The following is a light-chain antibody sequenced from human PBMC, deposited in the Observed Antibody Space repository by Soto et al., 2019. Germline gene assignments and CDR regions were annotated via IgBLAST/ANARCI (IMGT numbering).Light chain of an antibody. V-gene: IGKV1-17*03. CDR3: LQHNSYPYT. CDR1: QDISRF. J-gene: IGKJ5*01. CDR2: ETS. Sequence: DVQMTQSPSAISASVGDRVTITCRATQDISRFVAWFQQKPGKAPERLIYETSTLQPGVPSRFSGSGPGTEFTLAISGLQPEDVATYYCLQHNSYPYTFGQGTRLEIK.